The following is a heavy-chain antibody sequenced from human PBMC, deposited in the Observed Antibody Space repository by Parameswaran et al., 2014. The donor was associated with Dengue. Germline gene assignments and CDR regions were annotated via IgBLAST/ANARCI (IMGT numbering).Heavy chain of an antibody. CDR1: GFTFSSYG. CDR3: ARQHYCGGDCYKEIYYYYGMDV. V-gene: IGHV3-33*01. D-gene: IGHD2-21*02. Sequence: QAGGSLRLSCAASGFTFSSYGMHWVRQAPGKGLEWVAVIWYDGSNKYYADSVKGRFTISRDNSKNTLYLQMNSLRAEDTAVYYCARQHYCGGDCYKEIYYYYGMDVWGQGTTVTVSS. CDR2: IWYDGSNK. J-gene: IGHJ6*02.